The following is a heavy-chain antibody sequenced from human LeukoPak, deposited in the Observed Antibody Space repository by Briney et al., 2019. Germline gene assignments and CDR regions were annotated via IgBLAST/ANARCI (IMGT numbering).Heavy chain of an antibody. V-gene: IGHV5-51*01. Sequence: ESLKISCKGFGYSFTDYWIAWVRQMPGKGLEWMGIIYPGDSDTRYSPSFQGQVTIPADKSISTAYLQWSSLKASDSAMYYCARFRSVTGNNWFDPWGQGTLVTVSS. D-gene: IGHD6-19*01. J-gene: IGHJ5*02. CDR1: GYSFTDYW. CDR3: ARFRSVTGNNWFDP. CDR2: IYPGDSDT.